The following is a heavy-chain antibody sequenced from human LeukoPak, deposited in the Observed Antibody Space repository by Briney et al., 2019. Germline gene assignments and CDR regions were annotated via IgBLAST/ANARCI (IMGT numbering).Heavy chain of an antibody. V-gene: IGHV3-7*01. Sequence: GGSLRLSCAASGFTFSRLWMTYVRGAPGKGLEWVADLNEDGSDKYYVDPVKGRFTISRDNAKNSLYLQMNSLRAEDTAVYYCGKRLTSWELEYWGQGTLVSVSS. D-gene: IGHD1-26*01. J-gene: IGHJ4*02. CDR2: LNEDGSDK. CDR1: GFTFSRLW. CDR3: GKRLTSWELEY.